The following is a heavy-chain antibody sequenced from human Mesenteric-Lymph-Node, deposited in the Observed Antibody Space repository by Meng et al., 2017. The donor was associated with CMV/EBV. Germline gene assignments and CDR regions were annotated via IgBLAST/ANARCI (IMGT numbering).Heavy chain of an antibody. J-gene: IGHJ4*02. CDR3: AKGWTYCGGDCSPGGDY. Sequence: GESLKISCAASGFTFDDYGMSWVRQAPGKGLEWVSGINWNGGSTGYADSVKGRFTISRDNAKNSLYLQMKSLRAEDTAVYYCAKGWTYCGGDCSPGGDYWGQGTLVTVSS. D-gene: IGHD2-21*01. V-gene: IGHV3-20*04. CDR1: GFTFDDYG. CDR2: INWNGGST.